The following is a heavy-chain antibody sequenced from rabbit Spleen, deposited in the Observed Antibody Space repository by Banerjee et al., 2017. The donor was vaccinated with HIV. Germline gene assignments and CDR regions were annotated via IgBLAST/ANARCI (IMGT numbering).Heavy chain of an antibody. CDR1: GFTISSNY. CDR2: IDPIFGTT. CDR3: ARDRGSGWGDAIDP. J-gene: IGHJ2*01. Sequence: QLVESRGGLVTPGGSLKLSCKASGFTISSNYWMNWVRQAPGKGLEWIGYIDPIFGTTSYASWVNGRFTISSDNAQNTVDLQMNSLTAADTATYFCARDRGSGWGDAIDPWGPGPRHRL. D-gene: IGHD4-1*01. V-gene: IGHV1S7*01.